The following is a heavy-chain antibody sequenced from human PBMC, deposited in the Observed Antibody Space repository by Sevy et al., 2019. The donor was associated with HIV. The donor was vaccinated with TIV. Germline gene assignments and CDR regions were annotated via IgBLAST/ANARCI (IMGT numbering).Heavy chain of an antibody. CDR1: GFTFSSYA. D-gene: IGHD3-10*01. J-gene: IGHJ4*02. CDR2: ISYDGSNK. V-gene: IGHV3-30-3*01. Sequence: GSLRLSCAASGFTFSSYAMHWVRQAPGKGLEWVAVISYDGSNKYYADSVKGRFTISRDNSKNTLYLQMNSLRAEDTAVYYCARAGGWITMVRGVFDYWGQGTLVTVSS. CDR3: ARAGGWITMVRGVFDY.